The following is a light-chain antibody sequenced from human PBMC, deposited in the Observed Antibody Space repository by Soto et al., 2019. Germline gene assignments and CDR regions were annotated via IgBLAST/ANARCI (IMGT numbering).Light chain of an antibody. CDR3: QPLDTYPIT. CDR2: AAS. J-gene: IGKJ5*01. CDR1: QGIRSY. V-gene: IGKV1-9*01. Sequence: DIQLTQSPSFLSASVGDRVTITCRASQGIRSYLAWYQQKPGKAPKLLIYAASTLQSGVPSRFSGSGSGTEFTLTISSLQPEDFATYYCQPLDTYPITFGQGTRLEIK.